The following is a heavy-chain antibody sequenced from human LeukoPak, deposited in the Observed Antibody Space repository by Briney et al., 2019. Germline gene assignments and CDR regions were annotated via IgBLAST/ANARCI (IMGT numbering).Heavy chain of an antibody. D-gene: IGHD5-12*01. J-gene: IGHJ4*02. Sequence: KPGGSLRLSCAASGFTFSNAWMSWVRQAPGKGLEWVGRIKSKNDGGTTDYAAPVKGRFTISRDDSKNTLYLQMNSLKTEDTAVYYCTTGERYSGYDFDYWGQGTLVTVSS. CDR2: IKSKNDGGTT. CDR1: GFTFSNAW. CDR3: TTGERYSGYDFDY. V-gene: IGHV3-15*01.